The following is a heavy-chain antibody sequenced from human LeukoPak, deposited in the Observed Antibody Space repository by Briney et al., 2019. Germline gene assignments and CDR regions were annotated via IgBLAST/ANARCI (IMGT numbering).Heavy chain of an antibody. CDR2: IIPIFGIA. J-gene: IGHJ5*02. CDR1: GGTFSSYA. D-gene: IGHD1-26*01. Sequence: ASVKVSCKASGGTFSSYAISWVRQAPGQGLEWMGRIIPIFGIANYAQKFQGRVTITADKSTSTAYMELSSLRSEDTAVYYCARAAGATSWYNGFDPWGQGTLVTVSS. V-gene: IGHV1-69*04. CDR3: ARAAGATSWYNGFDP.